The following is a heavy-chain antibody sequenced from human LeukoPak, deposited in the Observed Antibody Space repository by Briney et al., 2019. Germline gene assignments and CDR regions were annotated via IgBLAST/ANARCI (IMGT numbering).Heavy chain of an antibody. Sequence: GSGPALVKHTQTLTLTCTFSGFSLSTSGMRVSWIRQPPGKALEWLARIDWDDDKFYSTSLKTRLTISKDTSKNQVVLTMTNMDPVDTATYYCARIGGRGIPDYWGQGTLVTVSS. CDR1: GFSLSTSGMR. D-gene: IGHD3-16*01. V-gene: IGHV2-70*04. J-gene: IGHJ4*02. CDR2: IDWDDDK. CDR3: ARIGGRGIPDY.